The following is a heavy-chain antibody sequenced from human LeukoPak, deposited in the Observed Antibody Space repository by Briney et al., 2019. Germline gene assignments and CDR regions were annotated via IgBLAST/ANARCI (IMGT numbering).Heavy chain of an antibody. J-gene: IGHJ4*02. CDR2: IYPTDSNP. V-gene: IGHV5-51*01. Sequence: GESLKISCKGSGYRFTSYLIGWVRQMPGKGLEWLGIIYPTDSNPRYSPSFQGQVTISADKSLSTAYLQWSSLKASDTAMYYCARGPSYSSGWQYFDYWGQGTLVTVSS. CDR3: ARGPSYSSGWQYFDY. D-gene: IGHD6-19*01. CDR1: GYRFTSYL.